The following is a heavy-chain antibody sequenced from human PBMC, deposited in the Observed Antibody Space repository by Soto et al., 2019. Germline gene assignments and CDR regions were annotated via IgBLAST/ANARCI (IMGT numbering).Heavy chain of an antibody. CDR3: ARIRLSLDNYYDTDAFDI. CDR1: GGTFSSYA. D-gene: IGHD3-22*01. CDR2: IIPIFGTA. J-gene: IGHJ3*02. V-gene: IGHV1-69*01. Sequence: QVQLVQSGAEVKKPGSSVKVSCKASGGTFSSYAISWVRQAPGQGLEWMGGIIPIFGTANYAQKFQGRVTITADESTSTAYMELSSLRSEDTAVYYCARIRLSLDNYYDTDAFDIWGQGTMVTVSS.